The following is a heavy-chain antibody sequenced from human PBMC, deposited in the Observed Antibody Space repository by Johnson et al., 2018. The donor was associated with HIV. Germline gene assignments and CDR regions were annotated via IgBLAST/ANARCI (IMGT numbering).Heavy chain of an antibody. J-gene: IGHJ3*02. D-gene: IGHD3-3*01. CDR3: ARGPILEWLSGDGFDI. CDR1: GFTFSSYG. V-gene: IGHV3-30*02. Sequence: QEQLVESGGGLVQPGGSLRLSCAASGFTFSSYGMHWVRQAPGKGLEWVAFIRYDGSNKYYADSVKGRFTISRDNSKNTLYLQMNSLRVEDTAMYYCARGPILEWLSGDGFDIWGQGTMVTVSS. CDR2: IRYDGSNK.